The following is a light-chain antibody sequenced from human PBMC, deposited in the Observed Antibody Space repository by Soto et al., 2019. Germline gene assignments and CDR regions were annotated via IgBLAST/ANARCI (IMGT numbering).Light chain of an antibody. CDR1: QNIKSN. V-gene: IGKV3-15*01. CDR3: QQYTSLPRT. J-gene: IGKJ1*01. CDR2: DAS. Sequence: EIVMTQSPATLSVSPGERATLSCRASQNIKSNLAWYQQKPGQAPRLLFYDASTRATDIPGRFSGSGSGTEFTLTISSLQSEDFAVYYCQQYTSLPRTFGHGTKVEIK.